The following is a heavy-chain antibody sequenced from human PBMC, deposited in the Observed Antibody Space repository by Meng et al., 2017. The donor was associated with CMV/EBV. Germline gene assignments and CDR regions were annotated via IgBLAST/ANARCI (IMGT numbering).Heavy chain of an antibody. CDR2: IKSKTDGGTT. Sequence: GESLKISCAASGFTFSNAWMSWVRQAPGKGLEWVGRIKSKTDGGTTDYAAPVKGRFTIPRDDSKNTLYLQMNSLKTEDTAVYYCTSTIGYYYDSSGYYLDYWGQGTLVTSPQ. CDR1: GFTFSNAW. J-gene: IGHJ4*02. CDR3: TSTIGYYYDSSGYYLDY. D-gene: IGHD3-22*01. V-gene: IGHV3-15*01.